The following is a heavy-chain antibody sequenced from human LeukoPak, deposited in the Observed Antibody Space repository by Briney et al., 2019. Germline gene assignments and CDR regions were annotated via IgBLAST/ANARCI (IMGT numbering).Heavy chain of an antibody. Sequence: GGSLRLSCAASEFSVGSNYMTWVRQAPGKGLEWVSLVYSGGSTYYADSVKGRFTISRDNSKNTLYLQMNSLRAEDTAVYYCARLVGATDYFDYWGQGTLVTVSS. D-gene: IGHD1-26*01. V-gene: IGHV3-66*01. CDR1: EFSVGSNY. CDR3: ARLVGATDYFDY. J-gene: IGHJ4*02. CDR2: VYSGGST.